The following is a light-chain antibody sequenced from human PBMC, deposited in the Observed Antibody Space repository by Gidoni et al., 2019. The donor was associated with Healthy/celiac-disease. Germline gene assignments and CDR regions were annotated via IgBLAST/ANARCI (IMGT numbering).Light chain of an antibody. V-gene: IGKV4-1*01. Sequence: DIVMTQSPDSLTVSLGERATINCKSSQSVLYSSNNKNYLVWYQQKPGQPPKLLIHWASTRESGVPDRFSGSGSGTDFTLTISSLQAEDVAVYYCQQYYSFPRTFXQXTKVQIK. J-gene: IGKJ1*01. CDR1: QSVLYSSNNKNY. CDR3: QQYYSFPRT. CDR2: WAS.